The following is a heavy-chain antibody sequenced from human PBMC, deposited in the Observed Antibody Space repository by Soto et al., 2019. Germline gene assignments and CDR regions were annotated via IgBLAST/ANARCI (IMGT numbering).Heavy chain of an antibody. V-gene: IGHV3-23*03. J-gene: IGHJ4*02. CDR3: AKRARDGYNPPIEN. D-gene: IGHD5-12*01. Sequence: GGSLRLSCAASGFIFTNYAMNWVRQPPGKGLEWVSGFADGGSRADFADSVRGRFAISRDISKNTLYLQMNSLRVEDTAVYYCAKRARDGYNPPIENWGQGALVTVSS. CDR2: FADGGSRA. CDR1: GFIFTNYA.